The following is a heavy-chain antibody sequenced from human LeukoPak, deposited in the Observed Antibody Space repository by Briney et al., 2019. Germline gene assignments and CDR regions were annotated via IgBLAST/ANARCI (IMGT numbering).Heavy chain of an antibody. CDR3: ARDRGYAMDA. CDR1: GLSISDNY. V-gene: IGHV3-53*01. D-gene: IGHD1-1*01. CDR2: IHSGGNI. Sequence: GGSLRLSCAASGLSISDNYMSWVRQAPGKGLEWVSIIHSGGNIYYADSVKGRFTISRDNSKNTLYLQMNSLRAEDTAVYYCARDRGYAMDAWGQGTTVTVSS. J-gene: IGHJ6*02.